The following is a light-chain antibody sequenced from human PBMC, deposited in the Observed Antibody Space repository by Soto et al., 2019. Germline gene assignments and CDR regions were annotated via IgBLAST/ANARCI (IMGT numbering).Light chain of an antibody. CDR2: EVS. V-gene: IGLV2-8*01. J-gene: IGLJ2*01. Sequence: QSALTQPPSASGSPGQSVTISCTGTSSNVGSYNYVSWYQQHPGTAHKLIISEVSKRPSGVPDRFSGSKSGTAASLTVSGLQAEDEAYYCGSSVAGNNNVVFGGGTKLTVL. CDR1: SSNVGSYNY. CDR3: SSVAGNNNVV.